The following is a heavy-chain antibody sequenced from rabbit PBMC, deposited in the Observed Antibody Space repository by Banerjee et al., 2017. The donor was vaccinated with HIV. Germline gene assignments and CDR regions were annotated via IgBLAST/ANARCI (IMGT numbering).Heavy chain of an antibody. J-gene: IGHJ4*01. V-gene: IGHV1S21*01. Sequence: EQLKESGGGLVQPGGSLKLSCKASAFDFSSGGVSWVRQAPGKGLEWIGYIDPVFGSTNYASWVNGRFTISKTSSSTVDLKMTSLTAADTATYFCARSYYSSVGYWGLWGQGTLVTVS. CDR1: AFDFSSGG. CDR3: ARSYYSSVGYWGL. D-gene: IGHD4-1*01. CDR2: IDPVFGST.